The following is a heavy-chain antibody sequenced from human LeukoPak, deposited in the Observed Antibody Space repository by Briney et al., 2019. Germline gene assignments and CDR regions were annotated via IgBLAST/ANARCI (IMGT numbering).Heavy chain of an antibody. CDR2: IYSGGNT. D-gene: IGHD5-18*01. Sequence: GGSLRLSCAASGFTVSSNYMSWVRQAPGKGLEWVSVIYSGGNTYYADSVKGRFTISRDNSKNTLYLQMSSLRAEDTAVYYCARDYNGGYSYGYHWGQGTLVTVSS. CDR1: GFTVSSNY. J-gene: IGHJ5*02. CDR3: ARDYNGGYSYGYH. V-gene: IGHV3-53*01.